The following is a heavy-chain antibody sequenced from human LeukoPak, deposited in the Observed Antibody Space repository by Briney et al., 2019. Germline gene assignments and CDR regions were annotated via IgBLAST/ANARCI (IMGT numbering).Heavy chain of an antibody. J-gene: IGHJ3*02. CDR1: GGTFSSYA. D-gene: IGHD3-22*01. CDR2: IIPIFGTA. CDR3: AASPYYYDSSIGAFDI. V-gene: IGHV1-69*13. Sequence: SVKVSCKASGGTFSSYAISWVRQAPGQGREWMGGIIPIFGTANYAQKFQGRVTITADESTSTVYMELSSLRSEDTAVYYCAASPYYYDSSIGAFDIWGQGTMVTVSS.